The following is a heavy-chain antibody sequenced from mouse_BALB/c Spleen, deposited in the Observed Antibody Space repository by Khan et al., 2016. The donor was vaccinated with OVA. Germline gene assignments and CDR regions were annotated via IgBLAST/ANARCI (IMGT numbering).Heavy chain of an antibody. D-gene: IGHD2-14*01. CDR2: IWGGGGT. V-gene: IGHV2-6-4*01. CDR1: GFSLSRYN. CDR3: ARAYYRYDGYYAMDY. Sequence: VQLQESGPGLVAPSQSLSITCTVSGFSLSRYNIHWVRQPPGKGLEWLGMIWGGGGTDYNSNLKSRLSIRKDNSQSQVLLKMNSLQTDDTAMYYCARAYYRYDGYYAMDYWGQGTSVTISS. J-gene: IGHJ4*01.